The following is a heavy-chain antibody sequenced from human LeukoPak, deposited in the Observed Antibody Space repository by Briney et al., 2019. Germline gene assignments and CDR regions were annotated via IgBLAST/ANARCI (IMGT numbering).Heavy chain of an antibody. D-gene: IGHD4-23*01. V-gene: IGHV3-30*03. CDR1: GFTFNSYG. CDR3: ARDYPRGLRWGAFDI. CDR2: ISYDGSKK. Sequence: GGSLRLSCAGSGFTFNSYGLHWVRQAPGKGLEWVAVISYDGSKKYYVDSVNGRFTISRDNAKNSLYLQMNSLRDEDTAVYYCARDYPRGLRWGAFDIWGQGTMVTVSS. J-gene: IGHJ3*02.